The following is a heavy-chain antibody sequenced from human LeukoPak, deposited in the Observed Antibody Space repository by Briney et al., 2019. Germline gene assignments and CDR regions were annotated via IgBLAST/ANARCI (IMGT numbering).Heavy chain of an antibody. J-gene: IGHJ4*02. CDR2: ISSSSSYI. CDR1: GFTFSSYS. D-gene: IGHD1-7*01. Sequence: PGGSLRLSCAASGFTFSSYSMNWVRQAPGKGLEWVSSISSSSSYIYYADSVKGRFTISRDNAKNSLYLQMNSLRAEDTAVYYCARVYGTSNSYMAFDYWGQGTLVTVSS. CDR3: ARVYGTSNSYMAFDY. V-gene: IGHV3-21*01.